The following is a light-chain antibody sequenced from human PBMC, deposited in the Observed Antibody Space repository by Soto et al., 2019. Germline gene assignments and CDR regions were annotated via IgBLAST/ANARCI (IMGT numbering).Light chain of an antibody. J-gene: IGLJ1*01. CDR3: SSYAGSNSFV. CDR2: EVS. V-gene: IGLV2-8*01. Sequence: QSVLTQPPSASGSPGQSVTISCTGTSSDVGGYNYVSWYQQHPGKAPKLMIYEVSERPSGVPDRFSGSKSSNTASLTVSGLQAEDEADYYCSSYAGSNSFVFGTGPNATV. CDR1: SSDVGGYNY.